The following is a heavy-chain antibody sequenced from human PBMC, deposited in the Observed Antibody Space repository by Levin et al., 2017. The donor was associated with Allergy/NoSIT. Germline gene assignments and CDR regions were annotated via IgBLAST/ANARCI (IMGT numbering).Heavy chain of an antibody. CDR3: AKHGFSSGWLLDY. J-gene: IGHJ4*02. Sequence: GESLKISCSASGFTFSSYTMSWVRQAPGKGLEWVSYISGSGGTTDHADSVKGRFTISRDNSKNTLYMQMNSLRAEDTAVYYCAKHGFSSGWLLDYWGQGTLVTVSS. V-gene: IGHV3-23*01. CDR2: ISGSGGTT. CDR1: GFTFSSYT. D-gene: IGHD6-19*01.